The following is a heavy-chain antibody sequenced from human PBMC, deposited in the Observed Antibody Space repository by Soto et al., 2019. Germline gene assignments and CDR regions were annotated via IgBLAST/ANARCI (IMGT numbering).Heavy chain of an antibody. CDR1: GFTFSSYA. CDR2: ISGSGNTS. Sequence: EVQLLESGGGLVQPGGSLRLSCAASGFTFSSYAMTWVGQAPGKGLEWVSAISGSGNTSYYADSVTGRFTISRDSSKKMLYLQMNSLRPEDTAVYYCAKDRGRTWYEDYWGQGTLVTVSS. J-gene: IGHJ4*02. V-gene: IGHV3-23*01. CDR3: AKDRGRTWYEDY. D-gene: IGHD6-13*01.